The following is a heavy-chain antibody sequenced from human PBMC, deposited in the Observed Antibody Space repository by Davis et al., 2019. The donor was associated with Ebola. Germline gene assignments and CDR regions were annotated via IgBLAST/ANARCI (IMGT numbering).Heavy chain of an antibody. J-gene: IGHJ6*02. CDR1: GFTFDDYA. D-gene: IGHD6-6*01. Sequence: GGSLRLSCAASGFTFDDYAMTWVRQAPGKGLEWVGFIRSKAYGGKPAYAASVKGRFTISRDDSKSIAYLQMDSLKIADTAVYYCSRDLKQRPPSYYDGMDVWGQGTSVTVSS. CDR3: SRDLKQRPPSYYDGMDV. V-gene: IGHV3-49*04. CDR2: IRSKAYGGKP.